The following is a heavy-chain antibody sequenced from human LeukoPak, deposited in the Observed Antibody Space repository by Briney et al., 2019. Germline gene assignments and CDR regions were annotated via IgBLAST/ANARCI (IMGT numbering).Heavy chain of an antibody. D-gene: IGHD2-8*01. CDR2: ISGYNGNT. CDR1: GYIFTNYG. V-gene: IGHV1-18*01. Sequence: GASVKVSCKASGYIFTNYGITWVRQAPGQGLEWMGWISGYNGNTIYAQKLQGRVTMTTDTSTSTAYMELSSLRSEDTAEYYCAIEMAALDYWGQGTLVTVSS. J-gene: IGHJ4*02. CDR3: AIEMAALDY.